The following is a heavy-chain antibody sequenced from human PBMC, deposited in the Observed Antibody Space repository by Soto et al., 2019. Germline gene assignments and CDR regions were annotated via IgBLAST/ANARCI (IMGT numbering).Heavy chain of an antibody. CDR3: AKSAVAGIDY. CDR2: ISYDGSDE. Sequence: GGSLRLSCAASGFSFSSYGMHWVRQAPGKGLEWVAVISYDGSDEYYADSVKGRFTISRDNSKNTLSLQMNSLRPEDTAVYYCAKSAVAGIDYWGQGALVTVSS. J-gene: IGHJ4*01. V-gene: IGHV3-30*18. CDR1: GFSFSSYG. D-gene: IGHD6-19*01.